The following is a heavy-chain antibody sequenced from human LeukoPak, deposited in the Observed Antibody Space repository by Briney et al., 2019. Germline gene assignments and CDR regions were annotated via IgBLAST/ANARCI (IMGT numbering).Heavy chain of an antibody. D-gene: IGHD2-2*01. V-gene: IGHV1-69*13. CDR2: IIPIFGTA. Sequence: ASVKVSCKASGYTFTSYAISWVRQAPGQGLEWMGGIIPIFGTANYAQKFQGRVTITADESTSTAYMELSSLRSEDTAVYYCARAEAETQIYCSSTSCSPGGIDYWGQGTLVTVSS. CDR3: ARAEAETQIYCSSTSCSPGGIDY. CDR1: GYTFTSYA. J-gene: IGHJ4*02.